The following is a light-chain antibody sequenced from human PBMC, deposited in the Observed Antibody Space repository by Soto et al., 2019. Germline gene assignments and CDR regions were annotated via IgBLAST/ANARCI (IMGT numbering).Light chain of an antibody. Sequence: EIVMTQSPATLSVSPGERATLSCRASQSVSSNLAWYQQKPGQAPRLLIYGASTRATGIPARFSGSGSGTEITLTISGLQSEDFAVYYCQQYNNWPFTFGPGTKVDIK. CDR3: QQYNNWPFT. J-gene: IGKJ3*01. V-gene: IGKV3-15*01. CDR1: QSVSSN. CDR2: GAS.